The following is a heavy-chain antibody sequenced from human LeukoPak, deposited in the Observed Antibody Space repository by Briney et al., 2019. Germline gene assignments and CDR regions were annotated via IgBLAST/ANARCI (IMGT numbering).Heavy chain of an antibody. J-gene: IGHJ5*02. D-gene: IGHD3-3*01. CDR3: AHSLRITIFGVVEENWFDP. V-gene: IGHV2-5*02. CDR1: GFSLSTSGVG. CDR2: IYWDDDK. Sequence: SGPTLLKPTQTLTLTCTFSGFSLSTSGVGVGWIRQPPGKALEWLALIYWDDDKRYSPSLKSRLTITKDTSKNQVVLTMTNMDPVDTATYYCAHSLRITIFGVVEENWFDPWGQGTLVTVSS.